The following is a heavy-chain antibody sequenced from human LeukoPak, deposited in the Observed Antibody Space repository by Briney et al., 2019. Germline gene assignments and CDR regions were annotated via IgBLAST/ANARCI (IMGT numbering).Heavy chain of an antibody. CDR3: ARIGDFAAYYYYGMDV. J-gene: IGHJ6*02. CDR1: GFTFSSYA. V-gene: IGHV3-23*01. Sequence: GGSLRLSCAASGFTFSSYAMSWVRQAPGKGLEWVSAISGSGGSTYYADSVKGRFTISRDNSKNTLYLRMNSLRAEDTAVYYCARIGDFAAYYYYGMDVWGQGTTVTVSS. D-gene: IGHD4-17*01. CDR2: ISGSGGST.